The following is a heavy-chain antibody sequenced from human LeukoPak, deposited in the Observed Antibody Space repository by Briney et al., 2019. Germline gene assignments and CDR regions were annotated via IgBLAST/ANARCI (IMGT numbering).Heavy chain of an antibody. CDR1: GYTFTSYG. CDR2: ISAYNGNT. J-gene: IGHJ4*02. D-gene: IGHD6-19*01. Sequence: GASVKVSCKASGYTFTSYGISWGRQAPGQGLEWMGWISAYNGNTKYAQKLQGRITMTTDTPTSTAYMELRSLRSDDTAVYYCARVWLTVAGYYFDYWGQGTLVTVSS. V-gene: IGHV1-18*01. CDR3: ARVWLTVAGYYFDY.